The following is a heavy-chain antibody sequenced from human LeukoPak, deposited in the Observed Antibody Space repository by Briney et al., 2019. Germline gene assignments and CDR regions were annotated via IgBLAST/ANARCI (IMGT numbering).Heavy chain of an antibody. CDR3: ARLPTGEQPENY. V-gene: IGHV3-23*01. CDR2: ITESGGST. D-gene: IGHD3-16*01. Sequence: PGGSLRLSCAAFGFTFSSCAMSWVRQTPGKGLEWVSAITESGGSTYYADSVKGRFTISRDNSKNRLYLQMNSPRAEDTALYYCARLPTGEQPENYWGQGTLVTVSS. J-gene: IGHJ4*02. CDR1: GFTFSSCA.